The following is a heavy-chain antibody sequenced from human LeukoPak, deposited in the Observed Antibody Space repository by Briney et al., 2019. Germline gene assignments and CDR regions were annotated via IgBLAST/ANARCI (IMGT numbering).Heavy chain of an antibody. CDR2: IIPNSGGT. CDR1: GYSFTDYY. CDR3: ARESDVGKDFDC. J-gene: IGHJ4*02. D-gene: IGHD1-1*01. V-gene: IGHV1-2*02. Sequence: ASVKVSFKASGYSFTDYYMHWVRQAAGQGLEWMGWIIPNSGGTNYAQKFQGRVNITSDTSIRTAYIALSKLRSAEPALYYLARESDVGKDFDCWGQGTLVTVSS.